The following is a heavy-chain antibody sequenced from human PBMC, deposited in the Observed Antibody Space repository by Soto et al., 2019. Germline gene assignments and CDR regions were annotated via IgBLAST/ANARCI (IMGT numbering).Heavy chain of an antibody. CDR1: GFTFAHYA. Sequence: GGSLRLSCAASGFTFAHYAMMWARQAPGRGLEWVSTIDGPTTNTHYIDSVKGRFFISRDNAINTVYLQMNGLRAEGTAVYYCVTWLSAHFDYWGRGTLVTVSS. V-gene: IGHV3-23*05. D-gene: IGHD6-19*01. CDR2: IDGPTTNT. J-gene: IGHJ4*02. CDR3: VTWLSAHFDY.